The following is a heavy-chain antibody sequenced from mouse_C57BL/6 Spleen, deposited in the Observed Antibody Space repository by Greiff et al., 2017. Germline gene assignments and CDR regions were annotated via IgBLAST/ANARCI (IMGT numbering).Heavy chain of an antibody. J-gene: IGHJ3*01. CDR2: IYPGDGDT. CDR3: TRSLSYYHFAY. Sequence: QVQLQQSGAELVKPGASVKISCKASGYAFSSYWMNWVKQRPGKGLEWIGQIYPGDGDTNYNGKFKGKATLTADKSSSTAYMQLSILTSENSAVYFCTRSLSYYHFAYWGQGTLVTGSA. V-gene: IGHV1-80*01. CDR1: GYAFSSYW. D-gene: IGHD2-1*01.